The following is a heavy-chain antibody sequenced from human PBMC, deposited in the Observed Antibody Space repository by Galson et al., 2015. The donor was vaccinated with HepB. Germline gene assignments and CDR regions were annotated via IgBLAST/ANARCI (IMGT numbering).Heavy chain of an antibody. CDR2: ISYDGRNK. V-gene: IGHV3-30*18. CDR1: GVTFSNYG. Sequence: SLRLSCAASGVTFSNYGFNWVRQAPGKGLEWVTVISYDGRNKHYADSVKGRFTISRDNSKNMVYLQMKSLRAEDTGLYYCAKDPYLYHALAGNMAGFDYWGQGTLVTVSS. D-gene: IGHD6-19*01. CDR3: AKDPYLYHALAGNMAGFDY. J-gene: IGHJ4*02.